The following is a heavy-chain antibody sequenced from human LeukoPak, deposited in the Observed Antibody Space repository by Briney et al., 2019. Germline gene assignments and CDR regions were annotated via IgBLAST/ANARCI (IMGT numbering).Heavy chain of an antibody. CDR3: ARDLGSGWSNWYFDL. CDR2: ISAYNGNT. D-gene: IGHD6-19*01. V-gene: IGHV1-18*01. CDR1: GYTFTSYG. Sequence: GASVKVSCKASGYTFTSYGISWVRQAPGQGLEWMGWISAYNGNTNYAQKLQGRVTMTTDTSTNTAYMELRSLRSDDTAVYYCARDLGSGWSNWYFDLWGRGTLVTVSS. J-gene: IGHJ2*01.